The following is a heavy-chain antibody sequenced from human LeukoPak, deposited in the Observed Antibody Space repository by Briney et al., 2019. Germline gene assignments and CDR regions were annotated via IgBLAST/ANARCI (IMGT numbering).Heavy chain of an antibody. Sequence: GGSLRLSCAVSGFTFSSYAMHWVRQAPGKGLEWVAVISYDGSNKYYADSVKGRFTISRDNSKNTLYLQMNSLRAEDTAVYYCARGAAPTAASFDYWGQGTLVTVSS. CDR2: ISYDGSNK. CDR3: ARGAAPTAASFDY. D-gene: IGHD6-6*01. CDR1: GFTFSSYA. J-gene: IGHJ4*02. V-gene: IGHV3-30*01.